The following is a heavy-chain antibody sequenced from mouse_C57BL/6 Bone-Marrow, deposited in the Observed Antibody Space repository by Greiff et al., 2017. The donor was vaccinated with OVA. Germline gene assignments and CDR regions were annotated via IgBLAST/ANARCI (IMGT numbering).Heavy chain of an antibody. V-gene: IGHV1-77*01. D-gene: IGHD2-10*01. CDR1: GYTFTDYY. CDR3: ARSYYAKNFDY. CDR2: IGPGSGST. Sequence: QVHVKQSGAELVKPGASVKISCKASGYTFTDYYINWVKQRPGQGLEWIGKIGPGSGSTYYNEKFKGKATMTADKSSSTAYMQHSSLTSEDSAVYFCARSYYAKNFDYWGQGTTLTVSS. J-gene: IGHJ2*01.